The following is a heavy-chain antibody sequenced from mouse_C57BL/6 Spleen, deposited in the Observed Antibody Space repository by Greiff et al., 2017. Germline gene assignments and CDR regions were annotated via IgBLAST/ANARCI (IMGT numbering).Heavy chain of an antibody. CDR3: AREGGLRDYAMDY. D-gene: IGHD2-4*01. J-gene: IGHJ4*01. CDR1: GYTFTSYW. CDR2: IDPSDSYT. Sequence: QVQLQQPGAELVMPGASVKLSCKASGYTFTSYWMHWVKQRPGQGLEWIGEIDPSDSYTNYNQKFKGKSTLTVDKSSSTAYMQLSSLTSEDSAVYYWAREGGLRDYAMDYWGQGTSVTVSS. V-gene: IGHV1-69*01.